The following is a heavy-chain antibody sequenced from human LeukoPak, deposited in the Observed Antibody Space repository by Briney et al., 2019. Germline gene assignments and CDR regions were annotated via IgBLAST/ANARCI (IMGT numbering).Heavy chain of an antibody. Sequence: SETLSLTCAVYGGSFSGYYWNWIRQSPGKGLEWIGEINDGGSTNYNPSLESRVTISVDTYKNQSSLQLSSVTGADPAVLYCARISPEVLLWPPFDYWGQGTLVTVSP. CDR1: GGSFSGYY. D-gene: IGHD3-10*01. CDR3: ARISPEVLLWPPFDY. CDR2: INDGGST. J-gene: IGHJ4*02. V-gene: IGHV4-34*01.